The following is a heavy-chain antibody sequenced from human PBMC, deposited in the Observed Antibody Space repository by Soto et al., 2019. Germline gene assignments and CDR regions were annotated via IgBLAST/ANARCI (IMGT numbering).Heavy chain of an antibody. J-gene: IGHJ5*02. D-gene: IGHD3-9*01. CDR2: ISYRGGT. Sequence: SETLSLTCVGSDGAFSGHSWGWVRQAPGKGLEWLGEISYRGGTTYNTSLRSRLTISADTSKGQFSLSLTSVTAADTAVYFCAKSYYKILTGYYTWGQGTVVTVSS. V-gene: IGHV4-34*01. CDR3: AKSYYKILTGYYT. CDR1: DGAFSGHS.